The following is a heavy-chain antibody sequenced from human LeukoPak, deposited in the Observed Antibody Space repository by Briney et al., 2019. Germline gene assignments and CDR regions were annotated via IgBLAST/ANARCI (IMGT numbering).Heavy chain of an antibody. CDR1: GFTFSSHW. D-gene: IGHD2-15*01. CDR3: ARDPRNVGLAP. CDR2: INFDGSST. V-gene: IGHV3-74*01. Sequence: PGGSLRLSCAASGFTFSSHWMHWVRQAPGKGLVWVSRINFDGSSTSYADSVKGRFTISRDNAKNTLYLQMNSLRVEDTAVYYCARDPRNVGLAPWGQGTLVTVSS. J-gene: IGHJ5*02.